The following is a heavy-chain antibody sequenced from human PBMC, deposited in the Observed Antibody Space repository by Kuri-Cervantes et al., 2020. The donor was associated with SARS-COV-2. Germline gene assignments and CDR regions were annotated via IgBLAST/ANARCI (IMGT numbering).Heavy chain of an antibody. CDR1: GFTFSSYA. CDR2: ISGSGGST. D-gene: IGHD3-22*01. Sequence: ETLSLTCAASGFTFSSYAMSWVRQAPGKGLEWVSAISGSGGSTYYADSVKGRFTISRDNSKNTLYLQMNSLRAEDTAVYYCAKEGYYDSSGYYYDSYFDYWGQGTLVTVSS. CDR3: AKEGYYDSSGYYYDSYFDY. J-gene: IGHJ4*02. V-gene: IGHV3-23*01.